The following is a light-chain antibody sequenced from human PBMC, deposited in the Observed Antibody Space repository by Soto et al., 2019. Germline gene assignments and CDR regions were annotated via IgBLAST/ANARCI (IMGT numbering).Light chain of an antibody. CDR3: HHYAST. Sequence: EFVLTQSPGTLSLSPGERATPSCRASQTVYNGFLAWYQQKPGQAPRLLIYGASSRATGIPDRFSGSGSGTDFTLTISRLEPEDFAVYFCHHYASTFGQGTKVDIK. CDR1: QTVYNGF. CDR2: GAS. V-gene: IGKV3-20*01. J-gene: IGKJ1*01.